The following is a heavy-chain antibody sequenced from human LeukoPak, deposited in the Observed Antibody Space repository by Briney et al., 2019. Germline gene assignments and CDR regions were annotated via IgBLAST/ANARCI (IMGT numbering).Heavy chain of an antibody. D-gene: IGHD3-10*01. V-gene: IGHV4-34*01. CDR1: GGSFSGYY. CDR2: INHSGST. J-gene: IGHJ4*02. Sequence: SETLSLTCAVYGGSFSGYYWSWIRQPPGKGLEWIGEINHSGSTNYDLSLKSRVTISVDTSKNQFSLKLSSVTAADTAVYYCARSGDLDYWGQGTLVTVSS. CDR3: ARSGDLDY.